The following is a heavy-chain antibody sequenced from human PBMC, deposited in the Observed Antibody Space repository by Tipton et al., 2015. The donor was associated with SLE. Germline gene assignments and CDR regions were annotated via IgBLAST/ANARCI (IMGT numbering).Heavy chain of an antibody. D-gene: IGHD5-12*01. CDR1: GGSISSDDYY. CDR3: ARRHYSGPFDS. Sequence: TLSLTCTVSGGSISSDDYYWTWIRQHPGKGLEWIGHMSYSGSTYYNPSLNSRVSFSIDTSENHFSLRLNSVTAADTAVYYCARRHYSGPFDSWGQGTLVTVSS. V-gene: IGHV4-31*03. CDR2: MSYSGST. J-gene: IGHJ4*02.